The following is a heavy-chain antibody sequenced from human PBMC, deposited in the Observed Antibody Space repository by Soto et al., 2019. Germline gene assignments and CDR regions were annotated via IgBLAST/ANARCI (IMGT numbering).Heavy chain of an antibody. J-gene: IGHJ4*02. Sequence: TCTVSGGSISSDYWSWIRQPPGKGLEWIGYIYYSGSTNYNPSLKSRVTISVDTSKNQFSLKLSSVTAADTAVYYCARANAAAKRAFDYWGQGTLVTVSS. V-gene: IGHV4-59*01. CDR2: IYYSGST. D-gene: IGHD6-13*01. CDR3: ARANAAAKRAFDY. CDR1: GGSISSDY.